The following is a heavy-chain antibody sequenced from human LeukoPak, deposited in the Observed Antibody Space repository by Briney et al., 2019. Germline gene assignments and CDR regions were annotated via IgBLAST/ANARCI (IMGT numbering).Heavy chain of an antibody. CDR2: ISGSGGST. V-gene: IGHV3-23*01. Sequence: GGSLRLSCAASGFTFSSYAMSWVRQAPGKGLEWVSAISGSGGSTYYADSVKGRFTISRDNSKNTLYLQMNSLRAEDTAVYYCAKNMVRGVIRNYYYYMDVWGKGTTVTVSS. CDR1: GFTFSSYA. CDR3: AKNMVRGVIRNYYYYMDV. D-gene: IGHD3-10*01. J-gene: IGHJ6*03.